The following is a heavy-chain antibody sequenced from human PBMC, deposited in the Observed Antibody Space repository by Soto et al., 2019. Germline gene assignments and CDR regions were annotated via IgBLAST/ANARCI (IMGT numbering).Heavy chain of an antibody. CDR3: AKSDETRIAAPHYYFDY. CDR1: GFTFSSYA. J-gene: IGHJ4*02. Sequence: GGSLRLSCAASGFTFSSYAMSWVRQAPGKGLEWVSAISGSGGSTYYADSVKGRFTISRDNSKNTLYLQMNSLRAEDTAVYYCAKSDETRIAAPHYYFDYWGQGTLVTVSS. V-gene: IGHV3-23*01. D-gene: IGHD6-6*01. CDR2: ISGSGGST.